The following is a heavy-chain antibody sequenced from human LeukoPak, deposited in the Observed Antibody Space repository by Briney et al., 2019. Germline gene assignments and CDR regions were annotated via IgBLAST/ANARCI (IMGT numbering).Heavy chain of an antibody. V-gene: IGHV3-23*01. CDR3: ARITMIVVAYPEGYFQH. CDR1: GFTFSSYA. D-gene: IGHD3-22*01. Sequence: GGSLRLSCAASGFTFSSYAMSWVRQAPGKGLEWVSAISGSGGSTYYADSVKGRFTISRDNSKNTLYLQMNSLRAEDTAVYYCARITMIVVAYPEGYFQHWGQGTLVTVSS. J-gene: IGHJ1*01. CDR2: ISGSGGST.